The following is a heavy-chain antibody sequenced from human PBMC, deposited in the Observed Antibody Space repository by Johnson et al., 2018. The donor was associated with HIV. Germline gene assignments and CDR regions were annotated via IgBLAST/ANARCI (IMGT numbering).Heavy chain of an antibody. CDR2: IRYDGSNK. CDR3: ASPIEYSSSADAFDI. V-gene: IGHV3-30*02. D-gene: IGHD6-6*01. J-gene: IGHJ3*02. Sequence: QVQLVESGGGVVQPGGSLRLSCAASGFTFSSYGMHWVRQAPGKGLEWVAFIRYDGSNKYYADSVKGRFTISRDNSKNTLYLQMNSLRAEDTAVYYCASPIEYSSSADAFDIWGQGTMVTVSS. CDR1: GFTFSSYG.